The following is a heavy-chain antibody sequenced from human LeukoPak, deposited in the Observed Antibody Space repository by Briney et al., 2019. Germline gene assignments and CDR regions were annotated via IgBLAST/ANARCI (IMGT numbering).Heavy chain of an antibody. J-gene: IGHJ4*02. V-gene: IGHV4-31*03. CDR3: ARSRGGYCSSTSCSRFDY. CDR2: IYYSGST. Sequence: PSETLSLTCTVSGGSIRSGGYYWSWIRQHPGKGLEWIGYIYYSGSTYYNPSLKSRVTISVDTSKNQFSLKLSSVTAADTAVYYCARSRGGYCSSTSCSRFDYWGQGTLVTVSS. CDR1: GGSIRSGGYY. D-gene: IGHD2-2*01.